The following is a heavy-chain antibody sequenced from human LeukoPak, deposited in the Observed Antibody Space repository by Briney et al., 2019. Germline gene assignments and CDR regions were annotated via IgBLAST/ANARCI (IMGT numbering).Heavy chain of an antibody. CDR3: ARGGGRIQLWFFYY. V-gene: IGHV4-39*01. D-gene: IGHD5-18*01. J-gene: IGHJ4*02. CDR2: IYYSGST. Sequence: SETLSLTCTVSGGSISSSSYYWGWIRQPPGKGLEWIGSIYYSGSTYYNPSLKSRVTISVDTSKNQFSLKLSSVTAADTAVYYCARGGGRIQLWFFYYWGQGTLVTVSS. CDR1: GGSISSSSYY.